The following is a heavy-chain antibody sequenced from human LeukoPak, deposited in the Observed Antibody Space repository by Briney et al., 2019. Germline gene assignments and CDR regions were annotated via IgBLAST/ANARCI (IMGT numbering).Heavy chain of an antibody. D-gene: IGHD3-10*01. CDR2: ISSSSSHT. CDR3: ARDIVSGSGSLDY. V-gene: IGHV3-11*06. Sequence: GGSLRLSCAAFGFSFSDYYMSWIRQAPGKGLEWVSYISSSSSHTNYADSVKGRFTISRGNAENMLYLQMNTLGAEDTAVYYCARDIVSGSGSLDYWGQGTLVTVSS. J-gene: IGHJ4*02. CDR1: GFSFSDYY.